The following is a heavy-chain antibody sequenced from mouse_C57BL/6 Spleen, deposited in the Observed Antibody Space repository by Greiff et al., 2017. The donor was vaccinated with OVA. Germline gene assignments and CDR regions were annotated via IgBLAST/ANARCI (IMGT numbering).Heavy chain of an antibody. J-gene: IGHJ4*01. Sequence: LVKPGASVKISCKASGYAFSSSWMNWVKQRPGKGLEWIGRIYPGDGDTNFNGKFKGKATLTADKSSSTAYMQLSSLTSEDSAVYFCANSLXGSSLYVMDYWGQGTSVTVSS. D-gene: IGHD1-1*01. CDR1: GYAFSSSW. V-gene: IGHV1-82*01. CDR2: IYPGDGDT. CDR3: ANSLXGSSLYVMDY.